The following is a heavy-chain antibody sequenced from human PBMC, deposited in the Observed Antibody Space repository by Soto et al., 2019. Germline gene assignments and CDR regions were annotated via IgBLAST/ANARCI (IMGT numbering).Heavy chain of an antibody. Sequence: PSETQSLTCTVSGGSISSYYWSWILQPTGKGLEWIGYIYYSGSTNYNPSLKSRVTISVDTSKNQFSLKLSSVTAADTAVYYCARGGGIRYFDWLLIDYWGQGTLVTVS. D-gene: IGHD3-9*01. CDR1: GGSISSYY. V-gene: IGHV4-59*01. J-gene: IGHJ4*02. CDR2: IYYSGST. CDR3: ARGGGIRYFDWLLIDY.